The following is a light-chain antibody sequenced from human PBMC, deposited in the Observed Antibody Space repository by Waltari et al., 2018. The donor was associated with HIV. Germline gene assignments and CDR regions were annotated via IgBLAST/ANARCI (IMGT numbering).Light chain of an antibody. J-gene: IGLJ2*01. CDR2: EVN. CDR3: TSYEGKNNLV. V-gene: IGLV2-8*01. Sequence: QSALTQPPYASGSPGQSVTISCTGTSTDVPTYNYVSWYQQRPGEAPKILIYEVNRRPAGVPDRFSGSKSGNTASLTVSGLQADDEADYYCTSYEGKNNLVFGGGTKLTVL. CDR1: STDVPTYNY.